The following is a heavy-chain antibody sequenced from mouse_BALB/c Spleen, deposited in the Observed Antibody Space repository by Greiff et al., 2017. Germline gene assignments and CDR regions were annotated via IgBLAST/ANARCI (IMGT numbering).Heavy chain of an antibody. CDR1: GFAFSSYD. Sequence: EVHLVESGGGLVKPGGSLKLSCAASGFAFSSYDMSWVRQTPEKRLEWVAYISSGGGSTYYPDTVKGRFTISRDNAKNTLYLQMSSLKSEDTAMYYCARQRPFAYWGQGTLVTVSA. CDR3: ARQRPFAY. CDR2: ISSGGGST. D-gene: IGHD1-2*01. J-gene: IGHJ3*01. V-gene: IGHV5-12-1*01.